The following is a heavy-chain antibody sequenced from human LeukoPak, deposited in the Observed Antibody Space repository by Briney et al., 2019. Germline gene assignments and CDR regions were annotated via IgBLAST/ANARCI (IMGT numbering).Heavy chain of an antibody. Sequence: ASVRVSCKASGYTFSNTAITWVRQAPGQGLEWMGWINSHTGHTYYGHQVQGRVTMTIDASTSTAYMDLTSLTSDDTAIYYCAEVTGTTTGGLGSGWFDPWGQGTLVTVSS. D-gene: IGHD1-20*01. CDR1: GYTFSNTA. V-gene: IGHV1-18*01. CDR2: INSHTGHT. J-gene: IGHJ5*02. CDR3: AEVTGTTTGGLGSGWFDP.